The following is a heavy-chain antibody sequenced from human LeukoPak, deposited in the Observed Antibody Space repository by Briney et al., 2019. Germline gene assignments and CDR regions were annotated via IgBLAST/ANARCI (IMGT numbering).Heavy chain of an antibody. Sequence: SETLSLTCTVSGGSITTYFWSWIRQPPGKELECIGYIYYTGNTNYSPSLRNRVTISVGTSKNQFSLKLNSVTAADTALYFCAGARGGAYGFAFDSWGQGTLVTVSS. J-gene: IGHJ4*02. D-gene: IGHD3-10*01. V-gene: IGHV4-59*01. CDR1: GGSITTYF. CDR3: AGARGGAYGFAFDS. CDR2: IYYTGNT.